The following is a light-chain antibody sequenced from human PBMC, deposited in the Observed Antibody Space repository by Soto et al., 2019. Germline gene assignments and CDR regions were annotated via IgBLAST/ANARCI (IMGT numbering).Light chain of an antibody. Sequence: QSVLTQPPSASGTPGQRVTISCSGSRSNIGSNYVYWYQQLPGTAPKLLIYRNNQRPSGVPDRFSGSKSGTSASLAISGLRSEDEADYYSAAWDDSLSGWVFGGGTKLT. CDR1: RSNIGSNY. V-gene: IGLV1-47*01. J-gene: IGLJ3*02. CDR3: AAWDDSLSGWV. CDR2: RNN.